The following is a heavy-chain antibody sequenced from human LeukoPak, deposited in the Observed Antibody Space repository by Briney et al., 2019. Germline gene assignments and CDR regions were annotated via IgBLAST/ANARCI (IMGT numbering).Heavy chain of an antibody. V-gene: IGHV3-30*18. CDR3: AKDGNFIAPRYYFDF. Sequence: PGRSLRLSCAGSGFAFNMYGMHWVRQPPGKGLEWVAVISFDGNNIYYADSVKGRFTISRDNSKNTLFLQMNSLRLEDTAVYYCAKDGNFIAPRYYFDFWGRGTLVSVSS. CDR2: ISFDGNNI. D-gene: IGHD3-10*01. CDR1: GFAFNMYG. J-gene: IGHJ4*02.